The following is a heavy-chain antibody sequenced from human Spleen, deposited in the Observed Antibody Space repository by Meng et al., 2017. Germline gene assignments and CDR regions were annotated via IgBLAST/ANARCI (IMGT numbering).Heavy chain of an antibody. CDR2: IWYDGSNE. D-gene: IGHD3-16*01. V-gene: IGHV3-33*01. CDR3: ARHLGFDSDY. J-gene: IGHJ4*02. Sequence: GESLKISCAASGFTFSSYGMHWVRQAPGKGLEWAAVIWYDGSNEYYQDSVKGRFTISRDNTKNTLYLQMNNLSAEDTAVYYCARHLGFDSDYWGQGTLVTVSS. CDR1: GFTFSSYG.